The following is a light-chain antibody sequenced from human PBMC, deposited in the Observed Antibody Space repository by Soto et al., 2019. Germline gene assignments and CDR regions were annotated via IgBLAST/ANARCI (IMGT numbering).Light chain of an antibody. CDR1: STNIGNNY. Sequence: QSVLTQAPSVSGAPGQTVTISCSGSSTNIGNNYVSWYQHLPGTAPKLLIYDYSERPSGIPDRFSGSKSGTSATLGITGLQTGDEADYYCGTWDSSLSAGIFGGGTKLTVL. CDR3: GTWDSSLSAGI. CDR2: DYS. V-gene: IGLV1-51*01. J-gene: IGLJ2*01.